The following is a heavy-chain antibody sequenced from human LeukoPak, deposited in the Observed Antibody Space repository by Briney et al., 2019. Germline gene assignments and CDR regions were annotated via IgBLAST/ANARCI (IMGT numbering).Heavy chain of an antibody. CDR2: INSYNGNT. CDR1: GYTFTNFG. J-gene: IGHJ3*02. D-gene: IGHD2-8*01. Sequence: ASVKVSCKASGYTFTNFGICWVRQAPGQGLEWMGWINSYNGNTNYAQKFQDRVTMTTDTSTTTAYMELRSLRSDDTAVYYCARQSRVGPRLTVPRGDAFDIWGQGTMVTVSS. V-gene: IGHV1-18*01. CDR3: ARQSRVGPRLTVPRGDAFDI.